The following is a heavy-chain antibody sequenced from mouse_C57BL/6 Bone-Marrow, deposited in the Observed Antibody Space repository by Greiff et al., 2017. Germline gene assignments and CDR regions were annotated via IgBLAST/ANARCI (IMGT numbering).Heavy chain of an antibody. D-gene: IGHD2-3*01. V-gene: IGHV1-80*01. CDR3: ARGWLLRVDYAMDY. Sequence: VQLQESGAELVKPGASVKISCKASGYAFSSYWMNWVKQRPGKGLEWIGQIYPGDGDTNYNGKFKGKATLTADKSSSTAYMQLSSLTSEDSAVYFCARGWLLRVDYAMDYWGQGTSVTVSS. CDR1: GYAFSSYW. J-gene: IGHJ4*01. CDR2: IYPGDGDT.